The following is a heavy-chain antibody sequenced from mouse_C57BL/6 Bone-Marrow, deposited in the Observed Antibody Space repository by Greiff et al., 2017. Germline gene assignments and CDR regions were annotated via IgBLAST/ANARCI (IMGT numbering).Heavy chain of an antibody. J-gene: IGHJ4*01. CDR1: GFSLTSYA. D-gene: IGHD2-5*01. CDR2: IWTGGGT. V-gene: IGHV2-9-1*01. Sequence: VQLKESGPGLVAPSQSLSITCTVSGFSLTSYAISWVRQPPGKGLEWLGVIWTGGGTHYTSALKSRLSISKDNSKSQVFLKMNSLQTDDTARYYCARRGDYYSNCYAMDYWGQGTSVTVSS. CDR3: ARRGDYYSNCYAMDY.